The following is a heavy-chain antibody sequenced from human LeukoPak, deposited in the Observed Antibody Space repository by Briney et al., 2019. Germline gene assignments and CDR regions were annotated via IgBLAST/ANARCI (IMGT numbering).Heavy chain of an antibody. Sequence: GASVKVSCKASGGTFSSYAISWVRQAPGQGLEWMGGIIPIFGTANYAQKFQGRVTITADESTSTAYMELGSLRSEDTAVYYCAREGRTYYYDSSGPNRDAFDIWGQGTMVTVSS. CDR1: GGTFSSYA. D-gene: IGHD3-22*01. CDR2: IIPIFGTA. CDR3: AREGRTYYYDSSGPNRDAFDI. V-gene: IGHV1-69*13. J-gene: IGHJ3*02.